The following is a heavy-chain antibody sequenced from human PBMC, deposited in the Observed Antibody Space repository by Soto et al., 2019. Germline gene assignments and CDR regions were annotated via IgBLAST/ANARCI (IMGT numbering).Heavy chain of an antibody. CDR1: GVTFSSYA. CDR3: AREVDAYDSSGYYHTPPYFDY. Sequence: PGGSLRLSCTASGVTFSSYAMHWVRQAPGKGLEWVAVISYDGSNKYYADSVKGRFTISRDNSKNTLYLQMNSLRAEDTAVYYCAREVDAYDSSGYYHTPPYFDYWGQGTLVTVSS. V-gene: IGHV3-30-3*01. D-gene: IGHD3-22*01. CDR2: ISYDGSNK. J-gene: IGHJ4*02.